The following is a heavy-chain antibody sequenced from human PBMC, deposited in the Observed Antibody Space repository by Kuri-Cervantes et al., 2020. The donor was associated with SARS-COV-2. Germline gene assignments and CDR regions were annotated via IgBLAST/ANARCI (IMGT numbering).Heavy chain of an antibody. CDR2: IYYSGST. J-gene: IGHJ4*02. CDR3: AMATISWYFDY. CDR1: GGSISSSSYY. V-gene: IGHV4-39*01. Sequence: SETLSLTCTVSGGSISSSSYYWGWIRQPPGKGLEWIGYIYYSGSTYYNPSLKSRVTISVDTSKNQFSLKLSSVTAADTAVYYCAMATISWYFDYWGQGTLVTVSS. D-gene: IGHD5-24*01.